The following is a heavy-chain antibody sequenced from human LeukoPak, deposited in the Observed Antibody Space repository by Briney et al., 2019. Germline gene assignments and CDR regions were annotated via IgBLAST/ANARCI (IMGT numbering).Heavy chain of an antibody. CDR2: ITYDGSNR. J-gene: IGHJ3*02. D-gene: IGHD3-3*01. CDR3: AKGLHVLDDAFDI. CDR1: GFSFKDYN. V-gene: IGHV3-30*18. Sequence: GGSLRPSCAASGFSFKDYNIHWVRQAPGKGLEWVAVITYDGSNRYYTDSVKGRFTISRDNSKSTLYLQMNSLRAEDTALYYCAKGLHVLDDAFDIWGQGTMVTVSS.